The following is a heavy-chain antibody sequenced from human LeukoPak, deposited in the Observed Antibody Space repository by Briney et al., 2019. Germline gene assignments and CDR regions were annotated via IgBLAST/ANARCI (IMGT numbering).Heavy chain of an antibody. CDR1: GYSISSGYY. CDR3: ARQPDPYHYYYVDV. Sequence: SEALALTCAVSGYSISSGYYWIWIRQPPGKGLEGIVSLYHSDSIYYNPSLESRVTMFVDTSKHQFSLKLSFVTAADTAVYYCARQPDPYHYYYVDVWGKGKTVTVSS. V-gene: IGHV4-38-2*01. J-gene: IGHJ6*03. CDR2: LYHSDSI.